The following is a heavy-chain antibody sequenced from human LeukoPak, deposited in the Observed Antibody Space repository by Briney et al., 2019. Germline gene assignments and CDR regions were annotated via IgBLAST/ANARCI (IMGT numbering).Heavy chain of an antibody. J-gene: IGHJ4*02. Sequence: AASVKVSCKASGGTFSSYAISWVRPAPGQGLEWMGRIIPILGIANYAQKFQGRVTITADKSTSTAYMELSSLRSEDAAVYYCATPPRYYYDSSGYYYYWGQGTLVTVSS. D-gene: IGHD3-22*01. CDR1: GGTFSSYA. CDR3: ATPPRYYYDSSGYYYY. CDR2: IIPILGIA. V-gene: IGHV1-69*04.